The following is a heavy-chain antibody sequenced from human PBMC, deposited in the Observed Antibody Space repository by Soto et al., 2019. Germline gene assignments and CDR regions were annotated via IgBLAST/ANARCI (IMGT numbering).Heavy chain of an antibody. J-gene: IGHJ3*02. V-gene: IGHV1-69*13. Sequence: SVKVSCKASGGTFSSYAISWVRQAPGQGLEWMGGIIPIFGTANYAQKFQGRVTITADESTSTAYMELSSLRSEDTAVYYCARDRRETYYYDSSDAFDIWGQGTMVTVSS. CDR3: ARDRRETYYYDSSDAFDI. CDR1: GGTFSSYA. CDR2: IIPIFGTA. D-gene: IGHD3-22*01.